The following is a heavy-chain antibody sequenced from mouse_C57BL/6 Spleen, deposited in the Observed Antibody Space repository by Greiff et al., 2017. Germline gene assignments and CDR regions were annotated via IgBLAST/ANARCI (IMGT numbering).Heavy chain of an antibody. Sequence: VKLQQPGAELVKPGASVKLSCKASGYTFTSYWMQWVKQRPGQGLEWIGEIDPSDSYTNYNQKFKGKATLTVDTSSSTAYMQLSSLTSEDSAVYFCARAPYNSGSVSALGSRGQEASVTVSS. CDR1: GYTFTSYW. CDR3: ARAPYNSGSVSALGS. V-gene: IGHV1-50*01. CDR2: IDPSDSYT. J-gene: IGHJ4*01. D-gene: IGHD1-1*01.